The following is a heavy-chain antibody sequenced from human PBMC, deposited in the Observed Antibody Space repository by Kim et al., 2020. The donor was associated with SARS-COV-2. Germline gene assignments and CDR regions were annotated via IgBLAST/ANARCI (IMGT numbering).Heavy chain of an antibody. J-gene: IGHJ6*01. CDR1: GVSISSYY. CDR3: ARDRPYDYGDYYYYYGMDV. D-gene: IGHD4-17*01. CDR2: IYYSGST. V-gene: IGHV4-59*13. Sequence: SETLSLTCTVSGVSISSYYWSWIRQPPGKGLEWIGYIYYSGSTNYNPSLKSRVTISVDTSKNQFSLKLSSVTAADTAVYYCARDRPYDYGDYYYYYGMDV.